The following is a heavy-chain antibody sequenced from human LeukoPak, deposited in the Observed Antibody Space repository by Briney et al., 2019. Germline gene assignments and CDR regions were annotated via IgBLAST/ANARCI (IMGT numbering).Heavy chain of an antibody. D-gene: IGHD2-15*01. J-gene: IGHJ4*02. CDR1: GGTFSSYA. CDR3: ARVPYCSGGSCLLRGHYFDF. V-gene: IGHV1-69*13. CDR2: IIPIFGTA. Sequence: SVKVSCKASGGTFSSYAISWVRQAPGQGLEWMGRIIPIFGTANYAQKFQGRVTITADESTSTAYMELSSLRSEDTAVYYCARVPYCSGGSCLLRGHYFDFWGQGTLVTVSS.